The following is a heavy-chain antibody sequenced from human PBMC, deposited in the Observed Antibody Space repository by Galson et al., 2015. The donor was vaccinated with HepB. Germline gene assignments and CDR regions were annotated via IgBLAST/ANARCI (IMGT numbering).Heavy chain of an antibody. Sequence: SLRLSCAASGFTFSSYSMNWVRQAPGKGLEWVSYISSSSSTIYYADSVKGRFTTSRDNAKNSLYLQMNSLRAEDTAVYYCARGGRFDSSGYYEIKKKYYFDYWGQGTLVTVSS. CDR3: ARGGRFDSSGYYEIKKKYYFDY. J-gene: IGHJ4*02. CDR2: ISSSSSTI. CDR1: GFTFSSYS. V-gene: IGHV3-48*01. D-gene: IGHD3-22*01.